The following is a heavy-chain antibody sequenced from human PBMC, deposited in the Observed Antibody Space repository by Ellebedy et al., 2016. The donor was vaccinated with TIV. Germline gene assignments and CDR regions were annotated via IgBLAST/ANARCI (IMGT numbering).Heavy chain of an antibody. CDR2: INGDGSHT. J-gene: IGHJ6*02. CDR3: ARDLYYGIDF. V-gene: IGHV3-74*01. D-gene: IGHD2-8*01. CDR1: RYTFTSYW. Sequence: GESLKISCAASRYTFTSYWMHWVRQAPGKGLVWVSHINGDGSHTIYADSVKGRFTISRDNAKNKLYLQMNSLRADDTSVYNCARDLYYGIDFWGQGTTVTVSS.